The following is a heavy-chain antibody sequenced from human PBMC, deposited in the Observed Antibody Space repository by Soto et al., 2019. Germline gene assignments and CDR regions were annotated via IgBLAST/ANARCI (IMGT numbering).Heavy chain of an antibody. V-gene: IGHV3-30-3*01. CDR2: ISYDGSNK. D-gene: IGHD6-6*01. J-gene: IGHJ6*02. CDR3: ARGTARNTYYYYGMDV. Sequence: HPGGSLRLSCAASGFTFSSYAMHWVRQALGKGLEWVAVISYDGSNKYYADSVKGRFTISRDNSKNTLYLQMNSLRAEDTVVYYFARGTARNTYYYYGMDVWGQGTTVTVSS. CDR1: GFTFSSYA.